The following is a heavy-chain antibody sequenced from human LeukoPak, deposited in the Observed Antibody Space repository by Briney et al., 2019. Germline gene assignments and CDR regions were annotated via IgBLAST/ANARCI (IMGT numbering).Heavy chain of an antibody. J-gene: IGHJ4*02. CDR3: ARGGAYYYESSGHLRPYYFDC. CDR1: GGSFSSYY. V-gene: IGHV4-59*08. D-gene: IGHD3-22*01. Sequence: PSETLSLTCIVSGGSFSSYYWNWIRQPPGKGLEWIGYIDYRGNTNYNSSLKSRVSISEDTSRYQFSLKLSSVTAADTAVYYCARGGAYYYESSGHLRPYYFDCWGQGTLVTVSS. CDR2: IDYRGNT.